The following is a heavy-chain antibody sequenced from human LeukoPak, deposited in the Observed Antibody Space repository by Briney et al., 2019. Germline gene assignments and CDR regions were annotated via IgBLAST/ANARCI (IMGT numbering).Heavy chain of an antibody. V-gene: IGHV3-15*01. J-gene: IGHJ6*02. CDR3: TTGVQSGSYYYYYYGMDV. CDR1: GFTFSNAW. Sequence: GGSLRLSCAASGFTFSNAWMIWVRQAPGKGLEWVGRIKSKTDGGTTDYAAPAKGRFTISRDDSKNTLYLQMNSLKTEDTAVYYCTTGVQSGSYYYYYYGMDVWGQGTTVTVSS. D-gene: IGHD1-26*01. CDR2: IKSKTDGGTT.